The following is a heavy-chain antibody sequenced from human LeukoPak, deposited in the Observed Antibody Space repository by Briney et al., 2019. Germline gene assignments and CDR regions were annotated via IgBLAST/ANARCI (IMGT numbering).Heavy chain of an antibody. Sequence: GGSLRLSCAASGFTFSSYGMHWVRQAPGKGLEWVAVIWYDGSNKYYADSVKGRFTISRDNSKNTLYLQMDSLRVEDTAVYYCAREWVTVFGGFDYWGQGTLVTVAS. D-gene: IGHD3-3*01. V-gene: IGHV3-33*01. CDR3: AREWVTVFGGFDY. CDR2: IWYDGSNK. CDR1: GFTFSSYG. J-gene: IGHJ4*02.